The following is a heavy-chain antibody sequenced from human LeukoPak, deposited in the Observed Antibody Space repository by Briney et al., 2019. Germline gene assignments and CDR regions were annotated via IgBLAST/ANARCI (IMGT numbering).Heavy chain of an antibody. V-gene: IGHV4-34*01. CDR2: INHSGST. Sequence: PSETLSLTCAVYGGSFSGYYGSWIRQPPGKGLEWIGEINHSGSTNYNPSLKSRVTISVDTSKNQFSLKLSSVTAADTGVYYCAITDYWGQGTLVTVSS. J-gene: IGHJ4*02. CDR1: GGSFSGYY. CDR3: AITDY.